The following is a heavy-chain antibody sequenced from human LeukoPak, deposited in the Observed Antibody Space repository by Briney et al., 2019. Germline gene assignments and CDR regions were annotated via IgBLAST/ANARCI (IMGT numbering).Heavy chain of an antibody. J-gene: IGHJ4*02. Sequence: GASVKVSCKAFGYTFTKEAISWVRQAPGQGLEWMGGIIPIFGTANYAQKFQGRVTITADKSTSTAYMELSSLRSEDTAVYYCASREGSSWHNFDYWGQGTLVTVSS. CDR1: GYTFTKEA. CDR3: ASREGSSWHNFDY. D-gene: IGHD6-6*01. V-gene: IGHV1-69*06. CDR2: IIPIFGTA.